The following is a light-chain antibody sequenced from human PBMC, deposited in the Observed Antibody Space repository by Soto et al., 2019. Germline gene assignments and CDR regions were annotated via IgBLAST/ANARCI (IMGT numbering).Light chain of an antibody. CDR2: GAS. V-gene: IGKV3-15*01. Sequence: EVVMTQSPATLSVSPGERATLSCRASQSVNANLAWYQQKPGQAPRLLIHGASNRATGIPARFSGSGFGTEVILTISSLQSEDFAVYYCQQYNTWLWTFGQGTKV. J-gene: IGKJ1*01. CDR3: QQYNTWLWT. CDR1: QSVNAN.